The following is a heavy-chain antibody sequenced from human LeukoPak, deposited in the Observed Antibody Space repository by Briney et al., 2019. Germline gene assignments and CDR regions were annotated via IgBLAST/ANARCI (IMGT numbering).Heavy chain of an antibody. Sequence: PGGSLRVSCAASGFTFSSYGMHWVRQAPGKGLEWVAVIWYDGSNKYYADSVKGRFTISRDNSKNTLYLQMNSLRAEDTAVYYCARDQGYGAYYYYGMDVWGKGTTVTVSS. J-gene: IGHJ6*04. V-gene: IGHV3-33*01. D-gene: IGHD4-17*01. CDR2: IWYDGSNK. CDR1: GFTFSSYG. CDR3: ARDQGYGAYYYYGMDV.